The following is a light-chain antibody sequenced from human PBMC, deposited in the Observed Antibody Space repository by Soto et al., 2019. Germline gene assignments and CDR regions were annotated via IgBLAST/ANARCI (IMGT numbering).Light chain of an antibody. CDR1: QSVSSN. CDR3: QQRNIWPPVT. J-gene: IGKJ5*01. CDR2: GAF. Sequence: EIVMTQSPATLSVSPGERATLSCRASQSVSSNLAWYQQKPGQAPSLLIYGAFNRAAGIPARFSGSGSGTDFTLTISSLEPEDSAVYYCQQRNIWPPVTFGQGTRLEIK. V-gene: IGKV3D-15*01.